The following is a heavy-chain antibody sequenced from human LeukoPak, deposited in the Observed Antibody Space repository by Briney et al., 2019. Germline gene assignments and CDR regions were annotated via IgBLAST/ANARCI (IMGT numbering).Heavy chain of an antibody. D-gene: IGHD3-22*01. Sequence: ASVKVSCKASGGTFSSYAISWVRQAPGQGLEWMGGIIPIFGTANYAQKFQGRVTITADESTSTAYMELSSLRSEDTVVYYCARELSYYYDSSGYFDYWGQGTLVTVSS. CDR3: ARELSYYYDSSGYFDY. CDR2: IIPIFGTA. V-gene: IGHV1-69*13. CDR1: GGTFSSYA. J-gene: IGHJ4*02.